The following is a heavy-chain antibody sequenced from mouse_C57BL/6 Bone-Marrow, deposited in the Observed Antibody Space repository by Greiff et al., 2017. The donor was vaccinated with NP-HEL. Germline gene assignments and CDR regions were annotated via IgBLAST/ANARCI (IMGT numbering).Heavy chain of an antibody. CDR2: IDPSDSYT. Sequence: VKLQQPGAELVMPGASVKLSCKASGYTFTSYWMHWVKQRPGQGLEWIGEIDPSDSYTNYNQKFKGKSTLTVDKSSSTAYMQLSSLTSEDSAVYYCARSASSLRDWYFDVWGTGTTVTVSS. J-gene: IGHJ1*03. V-gene: IGHV1-69*01. CDR1: GYTFTSYW. CDR3: ARSASSLRDWYFDV. D-gene: IGHD1-1*01.